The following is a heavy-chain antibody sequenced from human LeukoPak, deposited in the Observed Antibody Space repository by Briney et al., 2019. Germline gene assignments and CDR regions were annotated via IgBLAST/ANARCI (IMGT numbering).Heavy chain of an antibody. CDR1: GFTFSSYA. V-gene: IGHV3-30*04. D-gene: IGHD6-13*01. CDR2: ISYVGSNK. Sequence: PGGSLRLSCAASGFTFSSYAMHWVRQAPGTGLEWVAVISYVGSNKTYADSVQGRFTISRDNSKNTLFLQMSSLRAEDTAVYYCAKIPNTISWYFDYWGQGTLVTVSS. CDR3: AKIPNTISWYFDY. J-gene: IGHJ4*02.